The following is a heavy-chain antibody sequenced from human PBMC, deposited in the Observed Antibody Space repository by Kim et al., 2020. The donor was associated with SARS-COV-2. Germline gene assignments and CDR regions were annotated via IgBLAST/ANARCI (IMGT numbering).Heavy chain of an antibody. Sequence: SETLSLTCTVSGGSISSSSYYWGWIRQPPGKGLEWIGSIYDSGSTYYNPSLKSRVPISVDPSKNQFSLKLSSVTAADTAVYYCARQQLVPILPWFDPWGQGTLVTVSS. J-gene: IGHJ5*02. CDR3: ARQQLVPILPWFDP. CDR1: GGSISSSSYY. CDR2: IYDSGST. V-gene: IGHV4-39*01. D-gene: IGHD6-13*01.